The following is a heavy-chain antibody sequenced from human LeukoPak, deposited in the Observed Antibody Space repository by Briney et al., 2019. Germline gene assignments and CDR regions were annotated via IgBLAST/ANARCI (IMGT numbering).Heavy chain of an antibody. CDR3: ARDLTTVTKGFDL. CDR2: VLYSGIT. D-gene: IGHD4-17*01. CDR1: GGSITTHY. Sequence: PSETLSLTCSLSGGSITTHYWTWIRQPPGKGLEWIGYVLYSGITNYNPSLRGRITISVDTSQNQFALSLRSGTAADTAVYYCARDLTTVTKGFDLGGQGTIVSVFS. J-gene: IGHJ3*01. V-gene: IGHV4-59*11.